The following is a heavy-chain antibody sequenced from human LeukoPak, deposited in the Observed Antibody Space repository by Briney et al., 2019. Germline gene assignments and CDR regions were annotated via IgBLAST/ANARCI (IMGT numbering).Heavy chain of an antibody. J-gene: IGHJ3*02. D-gene: IGHD1-1*01. Sequence: ASVRVSCKASGYTLTDYYIHWVRQAPGQGLEWMGWITPSSGGTIYAQKFQGRFTITRDMSISTAYMELSRLRSDDTAVYYCAKLGSTTRRHDAFDIWGQGTLVTVSS. CDR1: GYTLTDYY. CDR3: AKLGSTTRRHDAFDI. V-gene: IGHV1-2*02. CDR2: ITPSSGGT.